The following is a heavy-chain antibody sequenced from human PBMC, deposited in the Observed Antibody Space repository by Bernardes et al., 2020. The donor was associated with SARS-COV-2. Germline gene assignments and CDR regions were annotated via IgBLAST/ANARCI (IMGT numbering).Heavy chain of an antibody. Sequence: SETLSLTCTVSGGSISSSSYYWGWIRQPPGKGLEWIGSIYYSGSTYYNPSLKSRVTISVDTSKNQFSLKLSSVTAADTAVYYCARRDSAPAGIAVAGPNNWFDPWGQGTLVTVSS. D-gene: IGHD6-19*01. CDR2: IYYSGST. CDR3: ARRDSAPAGIAVAGPNNWFDP. V-gene: IGHV4-39*01. CDR1: GGSISSSSYY. J-gene: IGHJ5*02.